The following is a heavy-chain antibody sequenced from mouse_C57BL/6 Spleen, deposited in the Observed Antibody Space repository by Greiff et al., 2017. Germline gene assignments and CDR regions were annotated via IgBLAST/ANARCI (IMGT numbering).Heavy chain of an antibody. V-gene: IGHV1-50*01. CDR2: IDPSDGTT. CDR3: ATGSRWYFDV. D-gene: IGHD4-1*01. J-gene: IGHJ1*03. Sequence: QVQLKQPGAELVKPGASVKLSCKASGYTFTSYWMQWVKQRPGQGLEWIGEIDPSDGTTNYYQKFTDKATLSVDKSSSTAYMQLSSRTSEDSAVYYCATGSRWYFDVWGTGTTVTVSS. CDR1: GYTFTSYW.